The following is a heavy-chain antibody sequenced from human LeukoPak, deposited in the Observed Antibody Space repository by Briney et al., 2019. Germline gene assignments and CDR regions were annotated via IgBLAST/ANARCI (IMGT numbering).Heavy chain of an antibody. CDR3: ARGSRYCSGGSCTKY. CDR1: GYTFTSYD. D-gene: IGHD2-15*01. V-gene: IGHV1-8*01. CDR2: MSPNSGNT. J-gene: IGHJ4*02. Sequence: ASVKVSCKASGYTFTSYDINWVRQATGQGLEWMGWMSPNSGNTGYAQKFQGRVTMTRNTSISTAYMELSSLRSEDTAVYYCARGSRYCSGGSCTKYWGQGTLVTVSS.